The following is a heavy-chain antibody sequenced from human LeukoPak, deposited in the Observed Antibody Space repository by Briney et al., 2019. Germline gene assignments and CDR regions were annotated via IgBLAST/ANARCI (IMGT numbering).Heavy chain of an antibody. V-gene: IGHV1-69*01. CDR1: GGTFSNYA. D-gene: IGHD6-13*01. J-gene: IGHJ5*02. CDR3: ARDAAAGTETLPWFDP. CDR2: IIPMFGTV. Sequence: SVKVSCKASGGTFSNYAISWVRQAPGQGLEWMGGIIPMFGTVNYAQNFQGRITITADESTSTAYMELSSLRSEDTAVYYCARDAAAGTETLPWFDPWGQGTLVTVSS.